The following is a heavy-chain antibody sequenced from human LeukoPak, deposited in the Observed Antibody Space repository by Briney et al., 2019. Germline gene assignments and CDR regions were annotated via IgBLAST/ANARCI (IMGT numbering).Heavy chain of an antibody. CDR2: IRYDGSNK. CDR1: GFTFSSYG. Sequence: GGSLRLSCAASGFTFSSYGMHWVRQAPGKWLEWVAFIRYDGSNKYYADSVKGRFTISRDNSKNTLYLQMNSLRAEDTAVYYCATFTVPAAILAYWGQGTLVTVSS. J-gene: IGHJ4*02. V-gene: IGHV3-30*02. CDR3: ATFTVPAAILAY. D-gene: IGHD2-2*01.